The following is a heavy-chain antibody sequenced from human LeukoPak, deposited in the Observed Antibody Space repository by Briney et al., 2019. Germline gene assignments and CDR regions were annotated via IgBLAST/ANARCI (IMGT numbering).Heavy chain of an antibody. Sequence: PSETLSLTCYVSGGAISSTNYYWGWIRQPPGKGLEWIGNIYYSGNTFYNSSLKSRLTISVDTSNNQFSLKLSSVTAADTALYHCARYSGSHYAFDIWGQGTMVTVSS. CDR2: IYYSGNT. CDR1: GGAISSTNYY. J-gene: IGHJ3*02. V-gene: IGHV4-39*01. D-gene: IGHD1-26*01. CDR3: ARYSGSHYAFDI.